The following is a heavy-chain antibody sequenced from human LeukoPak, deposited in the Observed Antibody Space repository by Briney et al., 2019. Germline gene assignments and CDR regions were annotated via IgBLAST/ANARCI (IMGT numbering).Heavy chain of an antibody. CDR3: ARTGSSGWYLYYFDY. CDR2: INHSGST. CDR1: GGSFSGYY. D-gene: IGHD6-19*01. Sequence: MASETLSLTCAVYGGSFSGYYWSWIRQPPGKGLEWIGEINHSGSTNYNPSLKSRVTISVDTSKNQFSLKLSSVTAADTAVYYCARTGSSGWYLYYFDYWGQGTLVTVSS. J-gene: IGHJ4*02. V-gene: IGHV4-34*01.